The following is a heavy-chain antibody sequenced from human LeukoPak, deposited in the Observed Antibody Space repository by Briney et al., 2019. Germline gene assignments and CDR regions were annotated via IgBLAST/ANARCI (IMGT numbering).Heavy chain of an antibody. CDR1: GGSISSSYW. J-gene: IGHJ1*01. Sequence: SGTLSLTCAVSGGSISSSYWWSWVRQPPGKGLEWIGGIYHSGSTTYNPSLKSPVNISVDKSRNQFSLNLSSVTAADTAVYYCARAEVVGAHLRSGYFQHWGQGTLVIVSS. CDR2: IYHSGST. V-gene: IGHV4-4*02. D-gene: IGHD1-26*01. CDR3: ARAEVVGAHLRSGYFQH.